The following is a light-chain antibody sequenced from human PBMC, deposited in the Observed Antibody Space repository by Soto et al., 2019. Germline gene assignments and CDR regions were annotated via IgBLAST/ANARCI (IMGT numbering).Light chain of an antibody. V-gene: IGKV3-20*01. CDR3: QQYGSSSIT. Sequence: EIVLTQSPGTLSLSPGERATLSCRASQSVSSSYLAWYQQKPGQAPRLLIYAASIRATDIPDRFSGSGSGTDFTLTFSRLEPEDFAVFYCQQYGSSSITFGQGTRLEIK. CDR1: QSVSSSY. J-gene: IGKJ5*01. CDR2: AAS.